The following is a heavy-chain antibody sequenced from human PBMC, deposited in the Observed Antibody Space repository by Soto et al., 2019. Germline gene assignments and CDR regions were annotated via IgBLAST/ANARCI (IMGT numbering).Heavy chain of an antibody. V-gene: IGHV4-30-2*01. CDR2: IYHSGST. J-gene: IGHJ3*02. D-gene: IGHD6-19*01. Sequence: TLSLTCAVSGGSISSGGYSWSWIRQPPGKGLEWIGYIYHSGSTYYNPSLKSRVTISVDRSNNQFPLKLSSVTAADTAVYYCARGGAGSRHPDDAFDTWGQGTMVTVSS. CDR3: ARGGAGSRHPDDAFDT. CDR1: GGSISSGGYS.